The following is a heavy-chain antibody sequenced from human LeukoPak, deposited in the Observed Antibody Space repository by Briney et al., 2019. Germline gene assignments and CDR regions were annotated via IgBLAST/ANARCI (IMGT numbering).Heavy chain of an antibody. D-gene: IGHD4-17*01. V-gene: IGHV3-23*01. Sequence: GGSLRLSCAASGFTFSTYAMSWVRQAPGKGPEWVSGISGSGDNIYYTDSAKGRFTISRDNSKNTLFLQMNSLRAEDTAVYYCAKDPYGDYVRYFDYWGQGTLVAVSS. CDR2: ISGSGDNI. CDR1: GFTFSTYA. J-gene: IGHJ4*02. CDR3: AKDPYGDYVRYFDY.